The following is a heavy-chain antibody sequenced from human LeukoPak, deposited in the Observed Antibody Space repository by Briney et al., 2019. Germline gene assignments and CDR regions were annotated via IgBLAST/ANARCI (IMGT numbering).Heavy chain of an antibody. CDR2: ISSSSSTI. D-gene: IGHD6-19*01. V-gene: IGHV3-48*01. CDR3: ARDRVYSSGWHDAFDI. Sequence: GGSLRLSCAASGFTFGSYSMNWVRQAPGKGLEWVSYISSSSSTIYYADSVKGRFTISRDNAKNSLYLQMNSLRAEDTAVYYCARDRVYSSGWHDAFDIWGQGTMVTVSS. CDR1: GFTFGSYS. J-gene: IGHJ3*02.